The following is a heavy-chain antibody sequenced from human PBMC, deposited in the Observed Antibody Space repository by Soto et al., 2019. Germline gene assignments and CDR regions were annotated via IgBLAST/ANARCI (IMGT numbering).Heavy chain of an antibody. CDR1: GFTLIIYS. CDR2: IPQEGSDG. J-gene: IGHJ6*02. CDR3: ARDQLILPAHDFFYGSDV. Sequence: GGSLRLSCEVSGFTLIIYSMTWVRQAPGKGLEWVAKIPQEGSDGHYVDSVKGRFTISRDNVKNSVYLQMNSLRAEDTAVYYCARDQLILPAHDFFYGSDVWGQGAEVTVSS. D-gene: IGHD2-21*02. V-gene: IGHV3-7*03.